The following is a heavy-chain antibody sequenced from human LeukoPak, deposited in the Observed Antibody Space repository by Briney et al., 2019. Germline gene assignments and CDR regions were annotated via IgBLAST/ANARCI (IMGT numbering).Heavy chain of an antibody. CDR3: ARDASLQTGAFDV. CDR2: IYYSGST. D-gene: IGHD5-24*01. J-gene: IGHJ3*01. CDR1: GGSISSYY. Sequence: SETLSLTCTVSGGSISSYYWTWIRQPPGKGLEWIGYIYYSGSTDYNPSLKSRVTISIDTSKKQFSLKLSSVTAADTAVYYCARDASLQTGAFDVWGQGTMVTVSS. V-gene: IGHV4-59*01.